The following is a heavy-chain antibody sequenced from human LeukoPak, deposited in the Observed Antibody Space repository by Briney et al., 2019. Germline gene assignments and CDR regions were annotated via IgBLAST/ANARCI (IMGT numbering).Heavy chain of an antibody. J-gene: IGHJ4*02. Sequence: GGSLRLSCAASGFTVSSNYMSWVRQASGKGLEWVSVIYSGGSTYYADSVKGRFTISRDNAKNSLYLQMSSLRAEDTAVYYCARSRGAGPAAYFDYWGQGTLITVSS. D-gene: IGHD6-19*01. V-gene: IGHV3-53*01. CDR1: GFTVSSNY. CDR2: IYSGGST. CDR3: ARSRGAGPAAYFDY.